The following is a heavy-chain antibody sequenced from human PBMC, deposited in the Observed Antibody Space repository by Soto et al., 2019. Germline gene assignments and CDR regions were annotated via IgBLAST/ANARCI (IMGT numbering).Heavy chain of an antibody. V-gene: IGHV4-39*01. D-gene: IGHD3-3*01. J-gene: IGHJ6*03. CDR3: ARTAAYDFWSGHSLYYYYYMDV. CDR1: GGSISSSSYY. CDR2: IYYSGST. Sequence: SETLSLTCTVSGGSISSSSYYWGWIRQPPGKGLEWIGSIYYSGSTYYNPSLKSRVTISVDTSKNQFSLKLSSVTAADTAVYYCARTAAYDFWSGHSLYYYYYMDVWGKGTTVTVSS.